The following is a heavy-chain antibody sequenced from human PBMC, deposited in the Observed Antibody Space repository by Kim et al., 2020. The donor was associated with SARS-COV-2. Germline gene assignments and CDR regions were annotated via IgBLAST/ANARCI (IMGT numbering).Heavy chain of an antibody. CDR1: GYTFTSYA. V-gene: IGHV7-4-1*02. D-gene: IGHD6-19*01. CDR2: INTNTGNP. CDR3: ARAIAVAVTGGKDLGTYYYYGMDV. Sequence: ASVKVSCKASGYTFTSYAMNWVRQAPGQGLEWMGWINTNTGNPTYAQGFTGRFVFSLDTSVSTAYLQISSLKAEDTAVYYCARAIAVAVTGGKDLGTYYYYGMDVWGQGTTVTVSS. J-gene: IGHJ6*02.